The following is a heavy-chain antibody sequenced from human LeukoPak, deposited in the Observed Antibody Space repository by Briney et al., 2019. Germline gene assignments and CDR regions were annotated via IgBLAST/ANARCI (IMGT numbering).Heavy chain of an antibody. CDR3: ARVAGSYFRDDAFDI. CDR2: INPNSGGT. J-gene: IGHJ3*02. Sequence: ASVKVSCKASGYTFTGYYMYWVRQAPGQGLEWMGWINPNSGGTNYAQKFQGRVTMTRDTSISTAYMELSRLRSDDTAVYYCARVAGSYFRDDAFDIWGQGTMVTVSS. V-gene: IGHV1-2*02. D-gene: IGHD1-26*01. CDR1: GYTFTGYY.